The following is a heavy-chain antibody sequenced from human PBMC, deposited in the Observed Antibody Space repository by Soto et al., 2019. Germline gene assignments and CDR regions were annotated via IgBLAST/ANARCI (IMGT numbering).Heavy chain of an antibody. V-gene: IGHV5-51*01. Sequence: LGESLKISCTGSGYAFTSYWIAWVRQMPGKGLEWMGIIYPGDSDTRYSPSFQGQVTISADKSITTAYLQWSSLKASDTAMYYCARSIAAAGTPFDYWGQGTLVTVS. CDR1: GYAFTSYW. D-gene: IGHD6-13*01. J-gene: IGHJ4*02. CDR3: ARSIAAAGTPFDY. CDR2: IYPGDSDT.